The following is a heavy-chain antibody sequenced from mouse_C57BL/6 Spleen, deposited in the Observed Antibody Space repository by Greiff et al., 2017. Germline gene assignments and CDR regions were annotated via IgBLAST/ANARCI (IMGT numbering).Heavy chain of an antibody. CDR3: ARDEAYYYGSSYWYFDV. D-gene: IGHD1-1*01. J-gene: IGHJ1*03. V-gene: IGHV1-64*01. CDR2: IHPNSGST. Sequence: QVQLQQPGAELVKPGASVKLSCKASGYTFTSYWMHWVKQRPGQGLERIGMIHPNSGSTNYNEKFKSKATLTVDKSSSTAYMQLSSLTSEDSAVYYCARDEAYYYGSSYWYFDVWGTGTTVTVSS. CDR1: GYTFTSYW.